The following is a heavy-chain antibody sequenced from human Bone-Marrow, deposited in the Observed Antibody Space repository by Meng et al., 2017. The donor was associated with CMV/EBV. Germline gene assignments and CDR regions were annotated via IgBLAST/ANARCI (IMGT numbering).Heavy chain of an antibody. CDR1: GGLSDTSY. V-gene: IGHV4-34*01. D-gene: IGHD6-19*01. CDR2: INHSRPT. J-gene: IGHJ4*02. Sequence: AAGWGSRRAPWLSCGPSFGGLSDTSYGRGRRQRPGKGLEVLAEINHSRPTNYDPSLKSRVTISVDTYKNQFSLQLSSVTAADTAVYYCAREGHNSSGWSRWGQGTLVTVSS. CDR3: AREGHNSSGWSR.